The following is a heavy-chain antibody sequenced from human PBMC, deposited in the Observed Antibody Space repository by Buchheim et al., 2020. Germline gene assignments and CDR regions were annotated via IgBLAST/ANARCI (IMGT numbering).Heavy chain of an antibody. Sequence: QVQLQESGPGLVKPSETLSLTCTVSGGSISSYYWSWIRQPPGKGLEWIGYIYYSGSTNYNPSLKSRVTISVDTSKNQFSLKLSSVTAADTAVYYCARAGVRGVIGYWGQGTL. CDR2: IYYSGST. CDR3: ARAGVRGVIGY. V-gene: IGHV4-59*01. D-gene: IGHD3-10*01. J-gene: IGHJ4*02. CDR1: GGSISSYY.